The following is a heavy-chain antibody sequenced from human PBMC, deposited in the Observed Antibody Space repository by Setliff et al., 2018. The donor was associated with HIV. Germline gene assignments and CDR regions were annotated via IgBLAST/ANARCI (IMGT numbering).Heavy chain of an antibody. CDR1: GFTFSSYG. J-gene: IGHJ6*03. V-gene: IGHV3-7*01. D-gene: IGHD6-6*01. Sequence: GSLRLSCAASGFTFSSYGMSWVRQAPGKGLEWVANIKQDGSEKYYGDSVKGRVTISRDKSKNTLYLQMDSLRAEDTAAYYCAKDSSSGYYYYYLDVWGKGTTVTVSS. CDR3: AKDSSSGYYYYYLDV. CDR2: IKQDGSEK.